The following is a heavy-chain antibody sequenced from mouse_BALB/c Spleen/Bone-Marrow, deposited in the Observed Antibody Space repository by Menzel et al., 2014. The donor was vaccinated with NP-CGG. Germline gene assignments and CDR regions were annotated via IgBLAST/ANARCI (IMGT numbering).Heavy chain of an antibody. J-gene: IGHJ3*01. CDR1: GYSFTGYT. D-gene: IGHD2-4*01. CDR3: ARRDYYDYGWFAY. CDR2: INPYNGGT. V-gene: IGHV1-18*01. Sequence: EVQLQQSGPALVKPGASMKISCKASGYSFTGYTMNWVKQSHGKNLEWIGLINPYNGGTTYNQKFKGKATLTVDKSSSTAYMELLSLTSEDSAVYYCARRDYYDYGWFAYWGQGTLVTVSA.